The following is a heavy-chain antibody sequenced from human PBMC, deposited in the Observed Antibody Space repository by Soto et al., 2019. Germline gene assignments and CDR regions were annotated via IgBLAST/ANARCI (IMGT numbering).Heavy chain of an antibody. CDR1: GYTFTSYG. D-gene: IGHD3-3*01. J-gene: IGHJ4*02. CDR3: ARAPYDFGSCYFTRPDY. Sequence: QVQLVQSGAEVKKPGASVKVSCKASGYTFTSYGISWVRQAPGQGLEWMGWISAYNGNTNYAQKLQGRVTMTTDTSTSTAYMELRSLRSDDTAVYYGARAPYDFGSCYFTRPDYWGQGTLVTVSS. CDR2: ISAYNGNT. V-gene: IGHV1-18*01.